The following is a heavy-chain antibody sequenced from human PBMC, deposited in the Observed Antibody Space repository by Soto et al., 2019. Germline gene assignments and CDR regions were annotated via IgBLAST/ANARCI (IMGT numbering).Heavy chain of an antibody. CDR1: GFTFDDYA. J-gene: IGHJ5*02. CDR2: ISGSGGST. Sequence: GGSLRLSCAASGFTFDDYAMHWVRQAPGKGLEWVSAISGSGGSTYYADSVKGRFTISRDNSKNTLYLQMNSLRAEDTAVYYCAKDARGIVVVPAAMWFDPWGQGTLVTVSS. V-gene: IGHV3-23*01. CDR3: AKDARGIVVVPAAMWFDP. D-gene: IGHD2-2*01.